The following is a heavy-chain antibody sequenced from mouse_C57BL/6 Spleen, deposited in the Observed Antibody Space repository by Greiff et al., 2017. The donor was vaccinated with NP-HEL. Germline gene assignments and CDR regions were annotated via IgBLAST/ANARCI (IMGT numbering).Heavy chain of an antibody. V-gene: IGHV14-2*01. CDR2: IDPEDGET. Sequence: VQLKQSGAELVKPGASVKLSCTASGFNIKDYYMHWVKQRTEQGLEWIGRIDPEDGETKYAPKFQGRATITADTSSNTAYLQLSSLTSEDTAVYYCARRTTVASYAMDYWGQGTSVTVSS. J-gene: IGHJ4*01. CDR3: ARRTTVASYAMDY. D-gene: IGHD1-1*01. CDR1: GFNIKDYY.